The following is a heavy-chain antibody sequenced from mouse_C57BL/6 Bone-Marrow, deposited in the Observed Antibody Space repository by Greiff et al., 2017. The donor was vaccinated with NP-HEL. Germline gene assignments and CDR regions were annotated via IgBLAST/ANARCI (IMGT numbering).Heavy chain of an antibody. J-gene: IGHJ3*01. CDR2: ILPGSGST. V-gene: IGHV1-9*01. CDR3: ARWVTPYYYGSSLTWFAY. Sequence: QVQLKQSGAELLKPGASVKLSCKATGYTFTGYWIEWVKQRPGHGLEWIGEILPGSGSTNYNEKFKGKATFTAETSSNTAYMQLSSLTTEDAAIYYCARWVTPYYYGSSLTWFAYWGQGTLVTVSA. D-gene: IGHD1-1*01. CDR1: GYTFTGYW.